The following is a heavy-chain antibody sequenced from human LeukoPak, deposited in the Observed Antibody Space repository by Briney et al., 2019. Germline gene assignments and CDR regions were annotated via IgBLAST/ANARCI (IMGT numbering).Heavy chain of an antibody. J-gene: IGHJ3*02. Sequence: PGGSLRLSCAASGFTFSSYAMSWVRQAPGKGLEWVSVISGSGDSTYYADSVKGRFTISRDNAKNSLYLQMNSLRAEDTAVYYCARDLHPIAARPYDAFDIWGQGTMVTVSS. CDR1: GFTFSSYA. D-gene: IGHD6-6*01. CDR3: ARDLHPIAARPYDAFDI. CDR2: ISGSGDST. V-gene: IGHV3-23*01.